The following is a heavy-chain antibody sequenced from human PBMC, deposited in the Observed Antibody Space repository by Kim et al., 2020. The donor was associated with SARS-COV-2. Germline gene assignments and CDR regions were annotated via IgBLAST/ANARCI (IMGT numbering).Heavy chain of an antibody. J-gene: IGHJ6*02. D-gene: IGHD3-3*01. Sequence: GGSLRLSCAASGFTFSSYGMHWVRQAPGKGLEWVAVISYDGSNKYYADSVKGRFTISRDNSKNTLYLQMNSLRAEDTAVYYCAKAAGITEVTIFSVVNYYGMDLWGQGTTVTVSS. CDR3: AKAAGITEVTIFSVVNYYGMDL. V-gene: IGHV3-30*18. CDR1: GFTFSSYG. CDR2: ISYDGSNK.